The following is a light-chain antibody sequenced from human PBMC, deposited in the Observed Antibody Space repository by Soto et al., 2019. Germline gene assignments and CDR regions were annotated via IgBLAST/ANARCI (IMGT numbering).Light chain of an antibody. J-gene: IGKJ3*01. CDR2: GAS. CDR1: QTVSSNF. CDR3: QQFGDSLT. V-gene: IGKV3-20*01. Sequence: IVLTQSPGTLSLSPGERATLSCRASQTVSSNFLAWYQEKPGQGPRLLIYGASTRATGIPDRFSGSGSGTDFTLTISRLEPEDFAVYYCQQFGDSLTFGPGTKVDIK.